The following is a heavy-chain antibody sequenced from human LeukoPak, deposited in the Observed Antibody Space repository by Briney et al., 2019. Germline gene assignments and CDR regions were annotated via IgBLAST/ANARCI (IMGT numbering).Heavy chain of an antibody. J-gene: IGHJ5*02. CDR3: ARARSWYDWFDP. CDR2: INPNSGGT. CDR1: GYTFTGYY. Sequence: ASVKVSCKASGYTFTGYYMHWVRQAPGQGLEWMGWINPNSGGTNYAQKFQGRVTMTRDTSISTAYMGLSRLRSDDTAVYYCARARSWYDWFDPWGQGTLVTVSS. D-gene: IGHD6-13*01. V-gene: IGHV1-2*02.